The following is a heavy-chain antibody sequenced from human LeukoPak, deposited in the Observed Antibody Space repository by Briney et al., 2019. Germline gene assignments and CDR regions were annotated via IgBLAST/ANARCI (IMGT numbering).Heavy chain of an antibody. J-gene: IGHJ4*02. D-gene: IGHD3-22*01. Sequence: GGSRRLSCAASGFTFSSYAMNWVRQAPGKGLEWVSGMSGSGGSTDYADSVKGRFTISRDNSKNTLYLQMNSLRVEDTAVYYCAKADDSSGYAPCDYWGQGTLVTVSS. CDR2: MSGSGGST. CDR1: GFTFSSYA. V-gene: IGHV3-23*01. CDR3: AKADDSSGYAPCDY.